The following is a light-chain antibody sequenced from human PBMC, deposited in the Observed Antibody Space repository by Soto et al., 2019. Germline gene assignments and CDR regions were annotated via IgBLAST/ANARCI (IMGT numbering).Light chain of an antibody. Sequence: EIVLTQSPGTLSLSPGESTTLSCRASQSVGRNFLAWYQQKPGRAPRLLIHGASYRAIGVPDRFSGSGSETDFTLTISRLEPEDFAVYYWHQYAASPRNFGGGTKVEIK. V-gene: IGKV3-20*01. J-gene: IGKJ4*01. CDR3: HQYAASPRN. CDR2: GAS. CDR1: QSVGRNF.